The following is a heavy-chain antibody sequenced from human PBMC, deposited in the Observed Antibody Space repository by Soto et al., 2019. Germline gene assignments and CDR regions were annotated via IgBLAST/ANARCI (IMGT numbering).Heavy chain of an antibody. CDR2: ISSSGTTI. Sequence: PGGSLRLSCAASGFTFSSYSMSWIRQAPGKGLEWVSYISSSGTTIYYADSVKGRFTISRDNARNSLFLQMSSLRAEDTAVYYCAKGYVWGSYRPSMEVWGHGTTVTVSS. CDR1: GFTFSSYS. D-gene: IGHD3-16*02. CDR3: AKGYVWGSYRPSMEV. V-gene: IGHV3-48*04. J-gene: IGHJ6*02.